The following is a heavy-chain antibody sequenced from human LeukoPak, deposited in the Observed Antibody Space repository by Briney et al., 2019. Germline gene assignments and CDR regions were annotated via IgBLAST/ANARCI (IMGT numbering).Heavy chain of an antibody. CDR2: IRSSSSYI. Sequence: GGSLRLSCAATGFTFSSYSMNWVRQAPGKGLEWVSSIRSSSSYIYYSDSVKGRFTISRDNAKNSLYLQMNSLRAEDTAVYYCARVGVWGQGTLVTVSS. J-gene: IGHJ4*02. CDR3: ARVGV. V-gene: IGHV3-21*01. CDR1: GFTFSSYS.